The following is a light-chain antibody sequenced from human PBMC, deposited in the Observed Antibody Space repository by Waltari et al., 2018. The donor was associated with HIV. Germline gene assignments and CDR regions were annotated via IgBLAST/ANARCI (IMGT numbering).Light chain of an antibody. CDR2: GKK. CDR1: TSNIGRNT. CDR3: ASWDDSLNGPV. J-gene: IGLJ2*01. V-gene: IGLV1-44*01. Sequence: QSVLTQPPSASGTPEQRVTISCSGSTSNIGRNTVSWFQQFPGTAPNVLIYGKKRRPSGVPARFAGSKSGTSASLAISGLQSEDEADYYCASWDDSLNGPVFGGGTKLTVV.